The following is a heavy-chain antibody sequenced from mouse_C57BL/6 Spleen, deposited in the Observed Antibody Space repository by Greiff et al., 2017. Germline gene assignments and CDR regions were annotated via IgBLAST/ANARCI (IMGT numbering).Heavy chain of an antibody. J-gene: IGHJ2*01. V-gene: IGHV1-54*01. CDR1: GYAFTNYL. Sequence: QVQLQQSGAELVRPGTSVKVSCKASGYAFTNYLIEWVKQRPGQGLEWIGVINPGSGGTNYNEKFKGKATLTADKSSSTAYMQLSSLTSEDSAVYFCARWAQALDYWGQGTTLTVSS. CDR2: INPGSGGT. CDR3: ARWAQALDY. D-gene: IGHD3-2*02.